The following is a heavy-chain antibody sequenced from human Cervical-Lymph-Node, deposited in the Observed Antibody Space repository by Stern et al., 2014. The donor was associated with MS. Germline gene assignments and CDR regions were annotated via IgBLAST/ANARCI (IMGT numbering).Heavy chain of an antibody. CDR3: ATLSPGAGGHRYRHFDY. Sequence: VQLEESGAEVKKPGASVKVSCKVSGYTLTELSMHWVRQAPRKGLEWMGGFDPEDGETIYAQKFQGRVTMTEDTSTDTAYMELSSLRSEDTAMYFCATLSPGAGGHRYRHFDYWGQGTLVTVSS. V-gene: IGHV1-24*01. J-gene: IGHJ4*02. D-gene: IGHD4-23*01. CDR2: FDPEDGET. CDR1: GYTLTELS.